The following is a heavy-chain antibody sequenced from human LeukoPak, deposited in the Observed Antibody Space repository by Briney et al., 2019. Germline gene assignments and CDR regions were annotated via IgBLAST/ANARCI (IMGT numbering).Heavy chain of an antibody. Sequence: GGPLRLSCTALEFTFSSNEMNWVRRAPGKGLEWFSYISSSGITLYYADSVKGRFTISRDNAQNSLSLQMSSLRAEDTAVYYCAREVSARPFDYWGQGTLVTV. CDR2: ISSSGITL. CDR3: AREVSARPFDY. J-gene: IGHJ4*02. D-gene: IGHD6-6*01. CDR1: EFTFSSNE. V-gene: IGHV3-48*03.